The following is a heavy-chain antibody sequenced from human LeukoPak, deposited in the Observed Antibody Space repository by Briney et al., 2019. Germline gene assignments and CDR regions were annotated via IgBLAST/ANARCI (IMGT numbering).Heavy chain of an antibody. V-gene: IGHV1-18*01. J-gene: IGHJ6*03. CDR2: ISAYNGNT. D-gene: IGHD3-16*01. CDR3: ARDGARNYYYYYYMDV. Sequence: ASVKVSCKASGYTFTSYGISWVRQAPGQGLEWMGWISAYNGNTNYAQKLQGRVTMTTDTSTSTAYMELRSLRSDDTAVYYCARDGARNYYYYYYMDVWGKGTTVTVSS. CDR1: GYTFTSYG.